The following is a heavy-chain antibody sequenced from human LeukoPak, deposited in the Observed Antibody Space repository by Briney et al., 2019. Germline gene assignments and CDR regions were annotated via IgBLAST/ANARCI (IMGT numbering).Heavy chain of an antibody. Sequence: GGSLRLSCAASGFTFSSYGMHWVRQAPGKGLEWVAVIWYDGSNKYYADSVKGRFTISRDNSKNTLYLQMNSLRAEDTAVYYCARDSYYGDYYHYYYGMDVWGQGTTVTVSS. D-gene: IGHD4-17*01. CDR2: IWYDGSNK. V-gene: IGHV3-33*01. CDR3: ARDSYYGDYYHYYYGMDV. CDR1: GFTFSSYG. J-gene: IGHJ6*02.